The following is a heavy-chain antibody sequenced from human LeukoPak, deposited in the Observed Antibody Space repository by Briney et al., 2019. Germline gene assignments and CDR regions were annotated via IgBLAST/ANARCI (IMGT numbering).Heavy chain of an antibody. Sequence: GGSLRLSCEASGFTFSSYAMSWVRRAPGKGLEWVSAISGSGGSTYYADSVKGRFTISRDNSKNTLYLQMNSLRAEDTAVYYCAKDHQVPAAMFGWFDPWGQGTLVTVSS. CDR3: AKDHQVPAAMFGWFDP. V-gene: IGHV3-23*01. CDR1: GFTFSSYA. D-gene: IGHD2-2*01. CDR2: ISGSGGST. J-gene: IGHJ5*02.